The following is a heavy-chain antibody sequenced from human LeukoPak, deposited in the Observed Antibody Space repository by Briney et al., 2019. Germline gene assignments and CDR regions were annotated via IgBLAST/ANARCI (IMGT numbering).Heavy chain of an antibody. D-gene: IGHD1-26*01. CDR2: ISAYNGNT. V-gene: IGHV1-18*01. CDR1: GYTFTSHG. Sequence: ASVKVSCKASGYTFTSHGITWVRQAPGQGLEWMGWISAYNGNTNYAQKLQGRVTMTTDTSTSTAYMELRSLTSDDTAVYYCARGVGGSYQGWFDPWGQGTLVTVSS. CDR3: ARGVGGSYQGWFDP. J-gene: IGHJ5*02.